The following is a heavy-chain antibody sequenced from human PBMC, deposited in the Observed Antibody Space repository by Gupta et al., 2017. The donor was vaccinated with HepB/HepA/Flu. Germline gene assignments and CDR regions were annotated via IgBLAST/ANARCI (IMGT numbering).Heavy chain of an antibody. D-gene: IGHD4-23*01. Sequence: QVQLQESGPGLVKTSQTLSLTCTVSGGPITSGGDYWSWIRQHPGKGLEWIGFISYSGYTYYNPSLKSRVTISMDRSKNQFSLKLSSVTAADTAVYYCARETGGNSRLAAFDYWGQGTLVTVSS. V-gene: IGHV4-31*03. CDR1: GGPITSGGDY. CDR2: ISYSGYT. CDR3: ARETGGNSRLAAFDY. J-gene: IGHJ4*02.